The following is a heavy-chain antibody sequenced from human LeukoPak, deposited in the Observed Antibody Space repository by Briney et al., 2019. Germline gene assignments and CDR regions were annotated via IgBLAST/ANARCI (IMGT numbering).Heavy chain of an antibody. D-gene: IGHD5-12*01. V-gene: IGHV4-59*08. CDR3: ARGGDSGYDYLDY. J-gene: IGHJ4*02. Sequence: SETLSLTCTVSGGSISSYYWSWIRQPPGKGLEWIGYIYYSGSTNYNPSLKTRVTISVDTSKNQFSLTLSSVTAADTAVYYCARGGDSGYDYLDYWGQGTLVTVSS. CDR1: GGSISSYY. CDR2: IYYSGST.